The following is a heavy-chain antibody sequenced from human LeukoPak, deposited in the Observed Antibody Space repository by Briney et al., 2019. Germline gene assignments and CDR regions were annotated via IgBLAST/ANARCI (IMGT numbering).Heavy chain of an antibody. V-gene: IGHV4-59*08. CDR2: IYYSGST. J-gene: IGHJ2*01. D-gene: IGHD5-18*01. Sequence: SETLSLTCTVSGGSISSYYWSWIRQPPGKGLEWIGYIYYSGSTNYNPSLKSRVTISVDTSKNQFSLKLSSVTAADTAVYYCARLDTVMTTYWYFGLWGRGTLVTVSS. CDR3: ARLDTVMTTYWYFGL. CDR1: GGSISSYY.